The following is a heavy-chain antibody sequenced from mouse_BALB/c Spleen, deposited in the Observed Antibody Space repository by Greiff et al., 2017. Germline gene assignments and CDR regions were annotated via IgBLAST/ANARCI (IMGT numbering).Heavy chain of an antibody. CDR2: ISSGGST. CDR1: GFTFSSYA. D-gene: IGHD1-1*01. J-gene: IGHJ3*01. V-gene: IGHV5-6-5*01. CDR3: ARGDFGSPWFAY. Sequence: EVQLVESGGGLVKPGGSLKLSCAASGFTFSSYAMSWVRQTPEKRLEWVASISSGGSTYYPDSVKGRFTISRDNARNILYLQMSSLRSEDTAMYYCARGDFGSPWFAYWGQGTLVTVSA.